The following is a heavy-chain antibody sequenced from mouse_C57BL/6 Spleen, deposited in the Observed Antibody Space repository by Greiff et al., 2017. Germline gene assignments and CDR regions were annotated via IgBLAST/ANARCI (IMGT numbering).Heavy chain of an antibody. Sequence: VKLVESGPELVKPGASVKISCKASGYTFTAYYINWVKPRPGQGLEWIGWIFPGSGSTSYNEKFKGKAPRTVDKSSSTAYMLLSSLTSEDSAVYFCASRGDYDGGAWFAYWGQGTLVTVSA. CDR1: GYTFTAYY. J-gene: IGHJ3*01. V-gene: IGHV1-75*01. D-gene: IGHD2-4*01. CDR3: ASRGDYDGGAWFAY. CDR2: IFPGSGST.